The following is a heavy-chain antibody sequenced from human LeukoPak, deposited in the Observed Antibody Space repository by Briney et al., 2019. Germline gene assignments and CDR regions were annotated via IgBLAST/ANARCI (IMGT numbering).Heavy chain of an antibody. CDR3: ARGEQEMATMSIDY. V-gene: IGHV3-48*01. CDR1: GFTFSSYS. J-gene: IGHJ4*02. D-gene: IGHD5-24*01. CDR2: ISSLGSTI. Sequence: GGSLRLSCAATGFTFSSYSMNWVRQAPGKGLEWVSYISSLGSTIYYADSVKGRFTISRDNAKNSLYLQMNSLRAEDTAVYYCARGEQEMATMSIDYWGQGTLVTVSS.